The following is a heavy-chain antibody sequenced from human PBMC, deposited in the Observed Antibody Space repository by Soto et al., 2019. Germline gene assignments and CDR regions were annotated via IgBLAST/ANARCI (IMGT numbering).Heavy chain of an antibody. J-gene: IGHJ6*02. D-gene: IGHD1-26*01. V-gene: IGHV3-23*01. CDR3: AKEGYSGSYHIYYYYSYGMDV. CDR2: ISGSGGST. Sequence: GGSLRLSCAASGFTFSSYAMSWVRQAPGKGLEWVSAISGSGGSTYYADSVKGRFTISRDNSKNTLYLQMNSLRAEDTAVYYCAKEGYSGSYHIYYYYSYGMDVWGQGTTVTVSS. CDR1: GFTFSSYA.